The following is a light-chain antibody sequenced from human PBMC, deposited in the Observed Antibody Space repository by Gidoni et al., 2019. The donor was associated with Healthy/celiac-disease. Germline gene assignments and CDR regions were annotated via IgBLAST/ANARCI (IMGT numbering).Light chain of an antibody. V-gene: IGLV2-14*01. J-gene: IGLJ2*01. CDR1: SNDVCCYNY. CDR3: SSYTSSSTVV. CDR2: DFS. Sequence: QSALTQPASGYGSPGQSITIACTGTSNDVCCYNYVSWYQQHPDKAPKLIIYDFSNRPSGVSNRFSGSKSCNTASLTISGLQAEDEADYYCSSYTSSSTVVFGGGTKLTVL.